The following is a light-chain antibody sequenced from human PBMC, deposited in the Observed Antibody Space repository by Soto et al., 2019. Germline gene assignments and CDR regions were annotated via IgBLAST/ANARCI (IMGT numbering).Light chain of an antibody. CDR2: DAS. CDR1: QTISSW. V-gene: IGKV1-5*01. CDR3: QQYSSYWT. Sequence: DIQMTQSPSTLSGSVGDRVTITCRASQTISSWLAWYQQKPGKAPKFLIYDASNLESGVPSRFSGSGSGTEFTLTISSLQPDDFATYYCQQYSSYWTFGQGTKVDIK. J-gene: IGKJ1*01.